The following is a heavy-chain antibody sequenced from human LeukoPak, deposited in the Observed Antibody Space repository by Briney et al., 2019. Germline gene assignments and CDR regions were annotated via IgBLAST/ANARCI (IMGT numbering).Heavy chain of an antibody. CDR2: ISGTGGST. Sequence: GGSLRLSCAASGFTFGSYAMSWVRQAPGKGLEWISGISGTGGSTYYSDSVKGRFTIARDNSKNTLYLQMNSLRAEDTAVFYCAKDYDGVGRLRGFLHYWGQGTLVTVSS. V-gene: IGHV3-23*01. CDR3: AKDYDGVGRLRGFLHY. J-gene: IGHJ4*02. D-gene: IGHD2-8*01. CDR1: GFTFGSYA.